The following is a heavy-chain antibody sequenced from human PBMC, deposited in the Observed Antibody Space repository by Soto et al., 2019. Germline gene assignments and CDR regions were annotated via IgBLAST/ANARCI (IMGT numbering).Heavy chain of an antibody. CDR2: IIPIFGTA. D-gene: IGHD2-15*01. V-gene: IGHV1-69*06. CDR3: ARDRLGYCSGGSCYSLDY. J-gene: IGHJ4*02. CDR1: GGTFSSYA. Sequence: QVQLVQSGAEVKKPGSSVKVSCKASGGTFSSYAISWVRQAPGQGLEWMGGIIPIFGTANYAQQFQGRVTITAEKSTSTAYMELSSLRSEDTAVYYCARDRLGYCSGGSCYSLDYWGQGTLVTVSS.